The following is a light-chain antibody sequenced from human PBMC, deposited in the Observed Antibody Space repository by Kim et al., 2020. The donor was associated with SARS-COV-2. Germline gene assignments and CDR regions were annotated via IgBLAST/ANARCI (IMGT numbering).Light chain of an antibody. CDR1: YSNIGGNS. Sequence: GQRVSISCSGSYSNIGGNSVNWFRQLPGTAPQLLITVSKPRPSGIPDRFSGSKSGTSASLAISGLQSEDEGDYYCATWDDNLDGWVFGGGTQLTVL. CDR2: VSK. CDR3: ATWDDNLDGWV. V-gene: IGLV1-44*01. J-gene: IGLJ3*02.